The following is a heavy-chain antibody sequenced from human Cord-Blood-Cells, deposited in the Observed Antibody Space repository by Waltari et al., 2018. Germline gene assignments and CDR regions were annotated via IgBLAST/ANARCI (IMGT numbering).Heavy chain of an antibody. CDR3: ARDDSSSYAFDI. CDR2: IYHCGST. V-gene: IGHV4-38-2*02. D-gene: IGHD6-6*01. CDR1: GYSISSGYY. J-gene: IGHJ3*02. Sequence: QVQLQESGPGLVKPSETLSLTCTVSGYSISSGYYWGWIRQPPGKGLEWIGSIYHCGSTYYNPSLKSRVTISVDTSKNQFSLKRSSVTAADTAVYYWARDDSSSYAFDIWGQGTMVTVSS.